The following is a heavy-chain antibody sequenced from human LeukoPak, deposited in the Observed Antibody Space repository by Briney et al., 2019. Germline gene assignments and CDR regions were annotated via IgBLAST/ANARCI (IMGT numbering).Heavy chain of an antibody. Sequence: ASVKVSCKASGYTFTSYYMHWVRQAPGQGLEWMGIINPSGGSTSYAQKFQGRITMTRDTSTSTVYMELSSLRSGDTAVYYCARGKDSSSPRNHDAFDIWGQGTMVTVSS. CDR2: INPSGGST. CDR1: GYTFTSYY. V-gene: IGHV1-46*01. J-gene: IGHJ3*02. D-gene: IGHD6-13*01. CDR3: ARGKDSSSPRNHDAFDI.